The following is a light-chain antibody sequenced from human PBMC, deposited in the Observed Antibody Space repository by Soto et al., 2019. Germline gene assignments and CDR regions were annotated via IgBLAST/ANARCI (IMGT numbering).Light chain of an antibody. V-gene: IGKV3-15*01. CDR2: GAS. Sequence: EIVMTQSPATRSLSPLEVASGCVMARESVGRNLAWYQQKPGQAPRLLIYGASTRATAIPPRFSGTGSGTDFTLTISSLQSEDFAVHFCQHYISSQWTFGQWTFGQGTKVDIK. J-gene: IGKJ1*01. CDR3: QHYISSQWTFGQWT. CDR1: ESVGRN.